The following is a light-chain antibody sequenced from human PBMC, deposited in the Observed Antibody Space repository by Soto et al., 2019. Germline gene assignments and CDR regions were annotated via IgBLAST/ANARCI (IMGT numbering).Light chain of an antibody. CDR1: SSNIGNNA. CDR3: AAWDDSLNGEV. V-gene: IGLV1-36*01. J-gene: IGLJ2*01. CDR2: YDD. Sequence: QSVLTQPPSVSAAPRQRVTISCSGGSSNIGNNAVNWYQQLPGKAPKLLIYYDDLLPSGVSDRFSGSKSGTSASLAISGLQSEDEADYYCAAWDDSLNGEVFGGGTKLTVL.